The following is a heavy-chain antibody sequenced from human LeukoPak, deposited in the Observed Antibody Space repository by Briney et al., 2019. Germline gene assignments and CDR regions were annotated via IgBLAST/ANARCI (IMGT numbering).Heavy chain of an antibody. J-gene: IGHJ4*02. V-gene: IGHV4-34*01. CDR2: INHSGGT. Sequence: SETLSLTCAVYGGSFSGYYWSWIRQPPGKGLEWIGEINHSGGTNYNPSLKSRVTISVDTSKNQFSLKLSSVTAADTAVYYCARGPGGSSTSCARLVDYWGQGTLVTVSS. D-gene: IGHD2-2*01. CDR1: GGSFSGYY. CDR3: ARGPGGSSTSCARLVDY.